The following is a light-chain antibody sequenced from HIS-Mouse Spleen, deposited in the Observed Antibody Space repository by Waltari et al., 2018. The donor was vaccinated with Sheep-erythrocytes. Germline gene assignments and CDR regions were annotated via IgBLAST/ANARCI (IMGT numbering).Light chain of an antibody. CDR2: GNS. Sequence: QSVLTQPPSVSGAPGQRVTISCTGSSSNIGAGYDVHGYQQLPGTAPKPLIYGNSNRPSGVPDRFSGSKSGTSASLAITGLQAEDEADYYCQSYDSSLSGSVFGGGTKLTVL. CDR3: QSYDSSLSGSV. CDR1: SSNIGAGYD. J-gene: IGLJ3*02. V-gene: IGLV1-40*01.